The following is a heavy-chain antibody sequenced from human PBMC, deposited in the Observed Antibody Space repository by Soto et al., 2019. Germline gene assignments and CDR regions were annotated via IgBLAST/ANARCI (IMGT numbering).Heavy chain of an antibody. D-gene: IGHD4-4*01. CDR2: IKSQPDGGTT. V-gene: IGHV3-15*07. CDR1: GFTFSNAW. Sequence: EVQLVESGGGLVKPGGSLRLSCAASGFTFSNAWMNWVRQAPGKGLEWVGRIKSQPDGGTTDYAAPVKGRFTISRDDSKNTLYLQMNSLKTEDTALYYCTTRNDYIDFVYWGQGTLVTVSS. CDR3: TTRNDYIDFVY. J-gene: IGHJ4*02.